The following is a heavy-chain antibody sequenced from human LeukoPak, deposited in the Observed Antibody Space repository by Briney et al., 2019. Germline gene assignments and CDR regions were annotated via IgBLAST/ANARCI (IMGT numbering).Heavy chain of an antibody. V-gene: IGHV4-38-2*02. D-gene: IGHD3-3*01. J-gene: IGHJ3*02. CDR2: VFHDGST. CDR3: ARATYVGGIFGVVIKKSAAFDI. CDR1: GRSISLGYY. Sequence: SETLSLTCTVSGRSISLGYYWGWIRQPLGKGLEWIGSVFHDGSTHYNPSLQSRVSISVDTSKNEFSLKLSSVSAADTARYYCARATYVGGIFGVVIKKSAAFDIWGQGTMVTVSS.